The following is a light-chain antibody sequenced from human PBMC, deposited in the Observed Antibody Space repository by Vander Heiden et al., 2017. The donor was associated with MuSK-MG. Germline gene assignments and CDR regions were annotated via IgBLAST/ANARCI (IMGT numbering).Light chain of an antibody. CDR2: DAS. J-gene: IGKJ3*01. CDR1: QSISSW. Sequence: DIQMTQSPSTLSASVGDRVTIPCRASQSISSWLAWYQQKPGKAPKLLIYDASSLDSGVPARFRGSGSGTEFTLTISSLKPDDFATYYCQQYNRYPITFGSGTKVDIK. CDR3: QQYNRYPIT. V-gene: IGKV1-5*01.